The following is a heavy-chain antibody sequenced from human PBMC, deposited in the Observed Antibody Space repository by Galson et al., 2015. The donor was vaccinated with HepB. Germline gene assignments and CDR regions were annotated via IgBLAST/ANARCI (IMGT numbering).Heavy chain of an antibody. CDR1: GYTFTSYA. J-gene: IGHJ6*02. CDR2: INAGKGNT. Sequence: SCKASGYTFTSYAMHWVRQAPGRRLEWMGWINAGKGNTKYSQKLQGRVTITRDTSASTAYMELSSLRSEDTAVYYCARDADYYDSSGYYLYGMDVWGQGTTVTVSS. CDR3: ARDADYYDSSGYYLYGMDV. V-gene: IGHV1-3*01. D-gene: IGHD3-22*01.